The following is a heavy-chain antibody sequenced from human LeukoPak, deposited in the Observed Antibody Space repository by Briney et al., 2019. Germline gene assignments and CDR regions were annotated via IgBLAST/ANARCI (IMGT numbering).Heavy chain of an antibody. Sequence: ASVKVSCKASGGTFSSYAISWVRQAPGQGPEWMGGIIPIVGTTNYAQKFQGRVTITTDESTSTAYMELSSLRSEDTAVYYCARESEAAGTFVYWGQGTLVTVSS. CDR2: IIPIVGTT. D-gene: IGHD6-13*01. CDR1: GGTFSSYA. V-gene: IGHV1-69*05. CDR3: ARESEAAGTFVY. J-gene: IGHJ4*02.